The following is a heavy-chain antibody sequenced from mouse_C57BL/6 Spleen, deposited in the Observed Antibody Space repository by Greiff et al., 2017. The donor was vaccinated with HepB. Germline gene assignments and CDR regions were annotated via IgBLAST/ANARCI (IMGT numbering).Heavy chain of an antibody. V-gene: IGHV5-6*01. D-gene: IGHD1-1*01. CDR2: ISSGGSYT. CDR1: GFTFSSYG. CDR3: ARDGSREYFDV. Sequence: EVQGVESGGDLVKPGGSLKLSCAASGFTFSSYGMSWVRQTPDKRLEWVATISSGGSYTYYPDSVKGRFTISRDNAKNTLYLQMSSLKSEDTAMYYCARDGSREYFDVWGTGTTVTVSS. J-gene: IGHJ1*03.